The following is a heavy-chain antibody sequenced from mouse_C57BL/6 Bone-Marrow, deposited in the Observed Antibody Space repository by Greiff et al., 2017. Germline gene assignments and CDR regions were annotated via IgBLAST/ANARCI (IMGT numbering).Heavy chain of an antibody. D-gene: IGHD2-3*01. CDR2: IDPEIGDT. Sequence: VQLQQSGAELVRPGASVKLSCTASGYNIKDDYIHWVKQRPEQGLEWIGWIDPEIGDTEYASKFQGKATITSDTASNTAYLQLSSLTSEDAAVYYCSCFDGNYFDFWGQGTPLTVAS. CDR1: GYNIKDDY. CDR3: SCFDGNYFDF. V-gene: IGHV14-4*01. J-gene: IGHJ2*01.